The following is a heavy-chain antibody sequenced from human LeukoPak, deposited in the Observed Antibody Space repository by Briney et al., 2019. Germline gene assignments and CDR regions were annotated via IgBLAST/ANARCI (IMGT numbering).Heavy chain of an antibody. D-gene: IGHD4-23*01. Sequence: SETLSLTCAASGGSFFGYHWNWIRQVPGKGLEWIGDINHRGITNYNPSLKSRVTISVDTSKNQFSLRLRSVTAADTAVYYCARDPTTVITTPYYFDDWGQGTLVTVSS. CDR1: GGSFFGYH. V-gene: IGHV4-34*01. CDR3: ARDPTTVITTPYYFDD. J-gene: IGHJ4*02. CDR2: INHRGIT.